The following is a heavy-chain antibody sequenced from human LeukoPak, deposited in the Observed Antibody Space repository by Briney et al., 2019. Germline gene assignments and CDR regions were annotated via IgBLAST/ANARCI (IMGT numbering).Heavy chain of an antibody. D-gene: IGHD6-19*01. CDR3: ARDSVSSGWYSWFDP. Sequence: SETLSLTCTVSGGSISSYYWGWIRQPPGKGLEWIGSIYYSGSTYYNPSLKSRVTISVDTSKNQFSLKLSSVTAADTAVYYCARDSVSSGWYSWFDPWGQGTLVTVSS. J-gene: IGHJ5*02. CDR1: GGSISSYY. CDR2: IYYSGST. V-gene: IGHV4-39*07.